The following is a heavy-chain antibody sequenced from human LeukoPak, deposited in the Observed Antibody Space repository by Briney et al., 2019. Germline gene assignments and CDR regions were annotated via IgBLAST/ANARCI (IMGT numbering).Heavy chain of an antibody. CDR1: GYSFSSYC. CDR2: IDPSDSDT. J-gene: IGHJ4*02. CDR3: ARYPGSYVIDY. V-gene: IGHV5-10-1*01. D-gene: IGHD1-26*01. Sequence: GESLMNSCKGSGYSFSSYCISWVRQMPGKGLEWMGRIDPSDSDTNYSPSFRGHVTISADTSISTAYLEWSSLKASDTAVYYCARYPGSYVIDYWGQGTLVTVSS.